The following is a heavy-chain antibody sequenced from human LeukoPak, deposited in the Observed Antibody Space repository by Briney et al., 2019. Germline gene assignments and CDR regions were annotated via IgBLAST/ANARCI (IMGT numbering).Heavy chain of an antibody. CDR3: AKEYYYGSGSYYPLFDY. CDR1: GFTFSSYG. D-gene: IGHD3-10*01. J-gene: IGHJ4*02. Sequence: GGSLRLSCAASGFTFSSYGVHWVRQAPGKGLEWVAFISYDGSNKYYADSVKGRFTISRDNSKNTLYLQMNSLRAEDTAVYHCAKEYYYGSGSYYPLFDYWGQGTLVTVSS. V-gene: IGHV3-30*18. CDR2: ISYDGSNK.